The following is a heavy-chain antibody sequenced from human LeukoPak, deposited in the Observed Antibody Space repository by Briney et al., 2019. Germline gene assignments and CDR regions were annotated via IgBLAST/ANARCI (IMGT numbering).Heavy chain of an antibody. Sequence: GGSLRLSCAASGFTFSSYSMNWVRQAPGKGLEWVSYISSSGSTIYYADSVKGRFTISRDNAKNSLYLQMNSLRAEDTAVYYCARDVSNWFDPWGQGTLVTVSS. CDR3: ARDVSNWFDP. V-gene: IGHV3-48*04. CDR2: ISSSGSTI. CDR1: GFTFSSYS. J-gene: IGHJ5*02.